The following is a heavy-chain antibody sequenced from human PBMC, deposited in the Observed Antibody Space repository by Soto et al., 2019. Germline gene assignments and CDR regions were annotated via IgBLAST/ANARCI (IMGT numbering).Heavy chain of an antibody. Sequence: ESGGGLVQPGGSLRLSCAASGYSFSSYEMHWVRQAPGKGLEWISYISSSGSGTYYADSVQGRFTMSRDNTKNSMSLQMNSLRAEDTAIYYCVRDLHEPLASDALRVANWGQGTQVTVSS. CDR2: ISSSGSGT. CDR1: GYSFSSYE. V-gene: IGHV3-48*03. J-gene: IGHJ4*02. CDR3: VRDLHEPLASDALRVAN. D-gene: IGHD2-15*01.